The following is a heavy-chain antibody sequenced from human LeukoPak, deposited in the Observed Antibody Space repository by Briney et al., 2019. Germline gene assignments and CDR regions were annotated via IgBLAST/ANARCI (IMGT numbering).Heavy chain of an antibody. V-gene: IGHV1-2*02. CDR3: ARDGEELGYNWFDP. CDR1: GYTFTGYY. J-gene: IGHJ5*02. Sequence: EASVTVSFKASGYTFTGYYMHWVRQAPGQGLEWMGWINPNSGGTNYAQKFQGRVTMTRDTSISTAYTELSRLRSDDTAVYYCARDGEELGYNWFDPWGQGTLVTVSS. D-gene: IGHD1-7*01. CDR2: INPNSGGT.